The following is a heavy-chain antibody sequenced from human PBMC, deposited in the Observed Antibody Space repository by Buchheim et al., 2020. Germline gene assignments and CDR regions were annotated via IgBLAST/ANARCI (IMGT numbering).Heavy chain of an antibody. CDR2: IYDSGST. J-gene: IGHJ6*02. Sequence: QVQLQESGPGLVKPSQTLSLTCTVSGGSISSGGYYWSWIRQHPGKGLEWIGYIYDSGSTYYSPSLRSRVTISVDTSKNQCALKLSSVTAADTAVYDCARGNAYQLLPYYYYYGMDVWGQGTT. CDR3: ARGNAYQLLPYYYYYGMDV. D-gene: IGHD2-2*01. V-gene: IGHV4-31*03. CDR1: GGSISSGGYY.